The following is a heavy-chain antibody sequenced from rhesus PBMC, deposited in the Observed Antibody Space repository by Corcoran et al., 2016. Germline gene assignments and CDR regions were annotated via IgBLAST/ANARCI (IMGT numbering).Heavy chain of an antibody. V-gene: IGHV4-73*01. D-gene: IGHD3-3*01. J-gene: IGHJ6*01. CDR3: ARGEDNIWTGYSLDS. CDR2: IYGNSAST. CDR1: GGSISGYYY. Sequence: QVQLQQWGEGLVKPSETLSLTCAVYGGSISGYYYWSWIRQAPGKGLEWIGYIYGNSASTKYNPSLKSRVTISKDTSKNQFSLKLSSVTAADTAVYYCARGEDNIWTGYSLDSWGQGVVVTVSS.